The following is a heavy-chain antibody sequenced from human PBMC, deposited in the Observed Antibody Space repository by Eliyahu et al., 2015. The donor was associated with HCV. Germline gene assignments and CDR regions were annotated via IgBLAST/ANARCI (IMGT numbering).Heavy chain of an antibody. Sequence: EVQLLESGGGLGQPGGSLRLSCAASGFXFSSYVMSWVRQAPGKGLEWVSAISDSGGSTYYADSVKGRFTISRDNSKKTVYLQMNSLRAEDTAVYYCAEGGGYNYVQSYWGQGTLVTVSS. CDR3: AEGGGYNYVQSY. J-gene: IGHJ4*02. CDR2: ISDSGGST. V-gene: IGHV3-23*01. D-gene: IGHD5-18*01. CDR1: GFXFSSYV.